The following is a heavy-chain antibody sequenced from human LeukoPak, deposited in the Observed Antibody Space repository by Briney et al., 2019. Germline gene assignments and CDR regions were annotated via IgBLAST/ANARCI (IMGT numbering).Heavy chain of an antibody. CDR1: GFIFSSYW. D-gene: IGHD3-22*01. CDR3: TRDNYYDSSDKPLTAFDI. J-gene: IGHJ3*02. CDR2: VSKDGGNK. V-gene: IGHV3-30-3*01. Sequence: GGSLRLSCAASGFIFSSYWMAWVRQAPGKGLEVVALVSKDGGNKYYADSVKGRFSISRDNSKNTLYLQMNSLRAEDTAVYYCTRDNYYDSSDKPLTAFDIWGQGTMVTVSS.